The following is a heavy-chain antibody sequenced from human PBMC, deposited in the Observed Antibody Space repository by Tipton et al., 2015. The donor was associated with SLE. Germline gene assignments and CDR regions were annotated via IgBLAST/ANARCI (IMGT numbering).Heavy chain of an antibody. Sequence: SLRLSCAASGFTFSSSWMHWVRQDSVKGLVWVSRIKSDGTITSYADSVKGRFTISRDNAKNTLYLQMNSLRGEDTAVYYCARDSGAYGDSAGYFDYWGQGALVTVSS. CDR1: GFTFSSSW. CDR2: IKSDGTIT. J-gene: IGHJ4*02. CDR3: ARDSGAYGDSAGYFDY. V-gene: IGHV3-74*01. D-gene: IGHD4-17*01.